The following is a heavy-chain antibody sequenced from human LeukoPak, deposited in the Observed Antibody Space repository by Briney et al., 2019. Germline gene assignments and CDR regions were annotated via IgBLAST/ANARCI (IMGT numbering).Heavy chain of an antibody. J-gene: IGHJ1*01. CDR2: ISGSGGST. D-gene: IGHD6-19*01. Sequence: GGSLRLSCAASGFTFSSYAMSWVRQAPGKGLEWVSAISGSGGSTYYADSVKGRFTISRDNSKNTLYLQMNSLRAEDTAVYYCATPRLSSGWYPKYFQHWGQGTLVTVSS. CDR1: GFTFSSYA. V-gene: IGHV3-23*01. CDR3: ATPRLSSGWYPKYFQH.